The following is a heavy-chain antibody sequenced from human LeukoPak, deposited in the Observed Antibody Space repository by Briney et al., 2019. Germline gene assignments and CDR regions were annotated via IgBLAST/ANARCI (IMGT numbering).Heavy chain of an antibody. J-gene: IGHJ6*03. CDR1: GSAIRSSYY. Sequence: PSETLSLTCNVSGSAIRSSYYWGWMRQPPGKGLEWIGAMYHDGGTNYNPSLKSRITMSVDASKNQFSLTLTSVTAADTAVYYCARRGSSSWLYYYYMDVWGKGTTVTVSS. CDR3: ARRGSSSWLYYYYMDV. D-gene: IGHD6-13*01. CDR2: MYHDGGT. V-gene: IGHV4-38-2*02.